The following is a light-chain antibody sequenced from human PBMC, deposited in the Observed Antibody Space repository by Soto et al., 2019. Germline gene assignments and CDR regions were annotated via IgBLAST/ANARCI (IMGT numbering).Light chain of an antibody. J-gene: IGKJ1*01. CDR1: QTITRY. CDR2: GAS. V-gene: IGKV1-39*01. Sequence: DIQVTQSPSSLSASVGDRVTITCRASQTITRYLNWYQQKPGKAPSLLIYGASTLQSGVPSRFTGSGSGTDFTLTISSLQPEEFVTYYCQQTYNPPWTFGLGTKVEIK. CDR3: QQTYNPPWT.